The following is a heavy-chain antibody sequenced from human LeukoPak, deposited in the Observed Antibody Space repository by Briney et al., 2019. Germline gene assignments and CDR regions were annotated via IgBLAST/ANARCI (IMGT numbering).Heavy chain of an antibody. D-gene: IGHD6-19*01. CDR3: ARDLEFAVAGTNWYYFDY. CDR1: GYTFTGYY. Sequence: ASVKVSCKASGYTFTGYYMHWVRQAPGQGLEWMGWINPNSGGTNYAQKFQGRVTMTRDTSISTAYMELSRLRSDDTAVYYCARDLEFAVAGTNWYYFDYWGQGTLVTVSS. CDR2: INPNSGGT. J-gene: IGHJ4*02. V-gene: IGHV1-2*02.